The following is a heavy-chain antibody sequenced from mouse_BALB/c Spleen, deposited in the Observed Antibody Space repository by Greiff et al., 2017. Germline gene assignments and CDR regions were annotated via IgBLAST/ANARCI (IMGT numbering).Heavy chain of an antibody. CDR2: ISSGGSYT. V-gene: IGHV5-6-4*01. CDR3: TRGGYESYAMDY. D-gene: IGHD2-2*01. CDR1: GFTFSSYT. Sequence: EVMLVESGGGLVKPGGSLKLSCAASGFTFSSYTMSWVRQTPEKRLEWVATISSGGSYTYYPDSVKGRFTISRDNAKNTLYLQMSSLKSEDTAMYYCTRGGYESYAMDYWGQGTSVTVSS. J-gene: IGHJ4*01.